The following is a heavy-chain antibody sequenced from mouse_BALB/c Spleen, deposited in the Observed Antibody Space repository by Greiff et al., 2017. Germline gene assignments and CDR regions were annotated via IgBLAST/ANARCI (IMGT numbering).Heavy chain of an antibody. CDR3: ARGGGYLYAMDY. D-gene: IGHD2-2*01. J-gene: IGHJ4*01. V-gene: IGHV1-9*01. CDR1: GYTFSSYW. Sequence: VQLQQSGAELMKPGASVKISCQATGYTFSSYWIEWVKQRPGHGLEWIGEILPGSGSTNYNEKFKGKATFTADTSSNTAYMQLSSLTSEDSAVYYCARGGGYLYAMDYWGQGTSVTVSS. CDR2: ILPGSGST.